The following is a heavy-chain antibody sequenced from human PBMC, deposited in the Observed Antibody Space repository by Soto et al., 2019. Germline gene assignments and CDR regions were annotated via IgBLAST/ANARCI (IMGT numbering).Heavy chain of an antibody. CDR1: GFTFSSYW. Sequence: GWSLRLSCAASGFTFSSYWMSWVRQAPGKGLEWVANIKQNGSEKYYVDSVKGRFTISRDNAKNSLYLQMNSLRAEDTAVYYCATDPVDTAMVTAYYYYGMDVWGQGTTVTVYS. CDR2: IKQNGSEK. D-gene: IGHD5-18*01. V-gene: IGHV3-7*03. CDR3: ATDPVDTAMVTAYYYYGMDV. J-gene: IGHJ6*02.